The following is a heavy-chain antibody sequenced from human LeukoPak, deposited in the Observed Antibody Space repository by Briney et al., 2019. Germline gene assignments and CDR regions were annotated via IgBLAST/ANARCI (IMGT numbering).Heavy chain of an antibody. Sequence: PGGSLRLSCAASGFTFNDYYMSWIRQAPGKGLEWLSYIKIGGTNTHYADSVKGRFTISRDNAKKSLYLEMNTLRAEDTAVYYCATDGAGFDTWGQGALVTVSS. J-gene: IGHJ5*02. CDR2: IKIGGTNT. CDR1: GFTFNDYY. V-gene: IGHV3-11*01. CDR3: ATDGAGFDT.